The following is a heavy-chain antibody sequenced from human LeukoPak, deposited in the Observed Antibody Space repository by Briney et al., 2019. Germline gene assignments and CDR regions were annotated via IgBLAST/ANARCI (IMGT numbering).Heavy chain of an antibody. CDR1: GGSISSYY. CDR3: ARSPMGDAFDI. CDR2: IYYSGST. Sequence: SETLSLTCTVSGGSISSYYWSWIRQPPGKGLEWIGYIYYSGSTNYNPSLKSRVTISVDTSKNQFSLKLSSVTAADTAVYYCARSPMGDAFDIWGQGTMVTVSS. V-gene: IGHV4-59*01. D-gene: IGHD5-24*01. J-gene: IGHJ3*02.